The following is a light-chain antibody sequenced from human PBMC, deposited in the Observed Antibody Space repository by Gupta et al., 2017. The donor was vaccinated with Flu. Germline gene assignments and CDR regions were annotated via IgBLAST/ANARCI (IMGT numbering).Light chain of an antibody. CDR2: WAS. Sequence: SPGERATINCKSSQTILYNYNNKNYLTWYQQRPGQPPKLLIYWASTRESGVPDRFSGSGSGTDFTLTISSLQAEDVAIYYCQQYFATPITFGQGTRLEIK. J-gene: IGKJ5*01. CDR1: QTILYNYNNKNY. CDR3: QQYFATPIT. V-gene: IGKV4-1*01.